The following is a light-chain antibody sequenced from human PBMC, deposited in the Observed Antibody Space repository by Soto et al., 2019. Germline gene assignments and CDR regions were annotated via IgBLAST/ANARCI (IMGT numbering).Light chain of an antibody. CDR2: EVN. CDR1: SSDVGTYAL. J-gene: IGLJ2*01. CDR3: SSYAGSVNFNVL. Sequence: QSVLTQPASVSGSPGQSITISCTGSSSDVGTYALVSWYQQHPGKVPKLMVFEVNKRPSGVSDRFSGSKSGNTASLTISGVQAEDEAIYYCSSYAGSVNFNVLFGGGTQLTVL. V-gene: IGLV2-23*02.